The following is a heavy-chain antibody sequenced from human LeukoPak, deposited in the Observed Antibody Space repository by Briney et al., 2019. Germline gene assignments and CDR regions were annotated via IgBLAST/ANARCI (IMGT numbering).Heavy chain of an antibody. CDR3: TRSPDIDILTGYSRYYFDY. D-gene: IGHD3-9*01. V-gene: IGHV5-51*01. J-gene: IGHJ4*02. CDR2: IYPDDSDT. CDR1: GYTFTSYC. Sequence: GESLKISNKASGYTFTSYCICWVRQMPGKLLEWMGIIYPDDSDTRYSPSFQGQGTISADKSISTAYLQWNSLKASDTAIYYCTRSPDIDILTGYSRYYFDYWGQGTLVTVSS.